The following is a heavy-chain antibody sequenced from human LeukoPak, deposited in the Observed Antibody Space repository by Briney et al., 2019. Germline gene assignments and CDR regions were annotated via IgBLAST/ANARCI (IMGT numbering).Heavy chain of an antibody. CDR1: GGTFSSYA. CDR3: ALVAGNQFDY. Sequence: SVTVSCKASGGTFSSYAISWVRQARGQGLEGMGGIIPIFCKANYAQKFQGRVTITADKSTSTAYIELSSLRSEDTAVYYCALVAGNQFDYWGQGTLVTVSS. D-gene: IGHD6-19*01. CDR2: IIPIFCKA. V-gene: IGHV1-69*06. J-gene: IGHJ4*02.